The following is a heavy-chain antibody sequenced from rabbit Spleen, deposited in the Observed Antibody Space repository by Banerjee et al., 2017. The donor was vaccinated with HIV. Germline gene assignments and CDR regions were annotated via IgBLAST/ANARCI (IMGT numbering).Heavy chain of an antibody. CDR1: GFSLSASDF. CDR2: VYTGSSGNP. D-gene: IGHD8-1*01. V-gene: IGHV1S45*01. J-gene: IGHJ6*01. Sequence: QAQVVESGGGLVQPEGSLTLTCTASGFSLSASDFIYWVRQAPGKGLEWIACVYTGSSGNPYCASWAKGRFALSKTSWTSVTLQVTSLTAADTAAYFCARDSGTSFSSSGMVLWGPGTLVTVS. CDR3: ARDSGTSFSSSGMVL.